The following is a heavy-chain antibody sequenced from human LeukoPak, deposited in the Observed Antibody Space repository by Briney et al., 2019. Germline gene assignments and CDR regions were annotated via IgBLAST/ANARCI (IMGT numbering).Heavy chain of an antibody. CDR2: IKSKTDGGTT. CDR3: TANYYDSRGYYYKDY. D-gene: IGHD3-22*01. V-gene: IGHV3-15*01. Sequence: ETLSLTCAVYGGSFSGYHWSWIRQPPGKGLEWVGRIKSKTDGGTTDYAAPVKGRFTISRDDSKNTLYLQMNSLKTEDTAVYYCTANYYDSRGYYYKDYWGQGTLVTVSS. J-gene: IGHJ4*02. CDR1: GGSFSGYH.